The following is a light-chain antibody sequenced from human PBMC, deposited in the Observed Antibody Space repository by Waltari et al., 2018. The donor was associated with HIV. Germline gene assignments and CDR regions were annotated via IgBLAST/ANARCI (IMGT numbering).Light chain of an antibody. V-gene: IGLV1-47*02. Sequence: QYVLTQPPSASGTLGQSVTISCPGSSSNVGSQPVYWFQQASGTAPKLLIYRDYQRQSGIPDRFSGSKSGASASLPISGLRSEDEADYYCVAWDDSLSGYVFGTGTKVSVL. CDR3: VAWDDSLSGYV. CDR1: SSNVGSQP. J-gene: IGLJ1*01. CDR2: RDY.